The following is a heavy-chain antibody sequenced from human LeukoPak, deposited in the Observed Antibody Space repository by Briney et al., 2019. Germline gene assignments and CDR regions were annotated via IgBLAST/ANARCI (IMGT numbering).Heavy chain of an antibody. CDR3: ARDKAPGGKRWFDP. CDR2: LSDVGSN. D-gene: IGHD4-23*01. V-gene: IGHV4-59*01. CDR1: GVSISTYY. Sequence: PSETLSLTCTVSGVSISTYYWSWIRQHPGKGLEWIGYLSDVGSNEYNPSLKGRVTISRDTSKNQFSLRLSSVTAADAAVYHCARDKAPGGKRWFDPWGQGTLVIVSS. J-gene: IGHJ5*02.